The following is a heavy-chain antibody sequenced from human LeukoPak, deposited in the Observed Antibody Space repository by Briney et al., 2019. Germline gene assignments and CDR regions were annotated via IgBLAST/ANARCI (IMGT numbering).Heavy chain of an antibody. CDR2: ISGSGVTT. CDR1: GFTFSSYA. CDR3: AKDRDYYLVGFFDY. V-gene: IGHV3-23*01. Sequence: GGSPRLSCAASGFTFSSYAMSWVRQAPGKGLEWVSAISGSGVTTYYADSVKGRFTISRDNSKNTLYLQMNSLRVEDTALYYCAKDRDYYLVGFFDYWGQGTLVTVSS. D-gene: IGHD3-10*01. J-gene: IGHJ4*02.